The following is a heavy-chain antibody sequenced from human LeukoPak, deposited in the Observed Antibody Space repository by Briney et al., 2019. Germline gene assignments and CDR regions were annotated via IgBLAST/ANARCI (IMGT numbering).Heavy chain of an antibody. D-gene: IGHD1-26*01. V-gene: IGHV4-59*08. CDR3: RSPGLPPATPSTYSGMDV. J-gene: IGHJ6*02. CDR2: ISDIGSI. CDR1: GGSISSYY. Sequence: PSETLSLTCTVSGGSISSYYWSWIRQPPGKGLEWIAYISDIGSINYNPSLKSRVTISVDTSKNQFSLKLSSVTAADTAVDYWRSPGLPPATPSTYSGMDVGAKGP.